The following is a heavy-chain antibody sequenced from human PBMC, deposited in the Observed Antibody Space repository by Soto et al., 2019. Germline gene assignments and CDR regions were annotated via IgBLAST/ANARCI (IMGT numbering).Heavy chain of an antibody. Sequence: EAQLVESGGGLVKPGGSPRLSCAASGFTFSSYSMNWVRQAPGKGLEWVSSISSSSSYIYYADSVKGRFTNSRDNAKNSLYLQMNSLRAEDTAVYYCARDDGGSGWSNDYWGQGTLVTVSS. J-gene: IGHJ4*02. CDR3: ARDDGGSGWSNDY. V-gene: IGHV3-21*01. CDR2: ISSSSSYI. CDR1: GFTFSSYS. D-gene: IGHD6-19*01.